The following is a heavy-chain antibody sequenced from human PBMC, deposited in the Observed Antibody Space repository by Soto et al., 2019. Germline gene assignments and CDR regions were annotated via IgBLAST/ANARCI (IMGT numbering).Heavy chain of an antibody. CDR1: RYTFTNYA. CDR2: INAGNGNT. CDR3: ARGITMFGFLAY. J-gene: IGHJ4*02. D-gene: IGHD3-3*01. V-gene: IGHV1-3*01. Sequence: ASVNVSCKASRYTFTNYAMHWVRQAPGQRREWMGWINAGNGNTKYAQKFQGRVTITRDTSASTAYMELSSLRSQDTDVCYCARGITMFGFLAYWGQGTLVTVS.